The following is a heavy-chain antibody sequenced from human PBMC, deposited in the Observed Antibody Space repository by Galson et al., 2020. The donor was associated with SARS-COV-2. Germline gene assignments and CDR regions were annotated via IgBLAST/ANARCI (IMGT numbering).Heavy chain of an antibody. CDR3: ARTSSTATREYYFDY. V-gene: IGHV4-30-4*01. Sequence: SETLSLTCTVSSDSISSDDFYWSWIRHTPGTGLEWIGDIHSSGNTYYNPSLMSRGPISVDTSKNQFSLRLSSVTAADTAVYFCARTSSTATREYYFDYWGQGTLVSVSS. J-gene: IGHJ4*02. CDR1: SDSISSDDFY. CDR2: IHSSGNT. D-gene: IGHD4-17*01.